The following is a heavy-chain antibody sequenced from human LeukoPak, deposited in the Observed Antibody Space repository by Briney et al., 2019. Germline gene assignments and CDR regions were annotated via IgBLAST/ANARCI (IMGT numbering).Heavy chain of an antibody. CDR3: ARANYYDSSGLRY. CDR1: GGSISGSISSYY. CDR2: IYYSGST. D-gene: IGHD3-22*01. J-gene: IGHJ4*02. V-gene: IGHV4-61*05. Sequence: PSETLSLTCTVSGGSISGSISSYYWNWIRQPPGKGLEWIGYIYYSGSTNYNPSLKSRVTISVDTSKNQFSLKLRSVTAADTAVYYCARANYYDSSGLRYWGQGTLVTVSS.